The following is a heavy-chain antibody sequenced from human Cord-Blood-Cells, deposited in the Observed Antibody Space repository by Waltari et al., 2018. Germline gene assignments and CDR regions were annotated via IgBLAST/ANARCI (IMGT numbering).Heavy chain of an antibody. V-gene: IGHV4-34*01. D-gene: IGHD7-27*01. CDR2: INHSGST. J-gene: IGHJ2*01. CDR1: GGSFSGYY. Sequence: QVQLQQWGAGLLKPSETLSLTCAVYGGSFSGYYWSWIRQPPGKGLEWIGEINHSGSTNDNPSLESRVTISVDTSKNQFSLKLSSVTAADTAVYYCARLLGLGMDNRYFDLWGRGTLVTVSS. CDR3: ARLLGLGMDNRYFDL.